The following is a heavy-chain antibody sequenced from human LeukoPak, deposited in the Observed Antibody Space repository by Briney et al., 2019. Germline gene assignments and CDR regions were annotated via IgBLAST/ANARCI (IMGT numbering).Heavy chain of an antibody. CDR2: ISYDGSNK. CDR3: ARDYCSGGSCYSENWFDP. CDR1: GFTFSSYA. D-gene: IGHD2-15*01. V-gene: IGHV3-30*04. Sequence: GGSLRLFCAASGFTFSSYAMHWVRQAPGKGLEWVAVISYDGSNKYYADSVKGRFTISRDNSKNTLYLQMNSLRAEDTAVYYCARDYCSGGSCYSENWFDPWGQGTLVTVSS. J-gene: IGHJ5*02.